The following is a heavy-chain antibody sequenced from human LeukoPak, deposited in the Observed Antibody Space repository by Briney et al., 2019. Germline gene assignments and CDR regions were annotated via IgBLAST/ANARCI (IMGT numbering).Heavy chain of an antibody. Sequence: PSETLSLTCTVSGGSISSYYWSWIRQPPGKGLEWIGYIYYSGSTNYNPSLKSRVTISVDTSKNQFSLKLSSVTAADTAVYYCARRIDCSGGSCYSSNWFDPWGQGTLVTVSS. CDR3: ARRIDCSGGSCYSSNWFDP. D-gene: IGHD2-15*01. CDR2: IYYSGST. J-gene: IGHJ5*02. V-gene: IGHV4-59*08. CDR1: GGSISSYY.